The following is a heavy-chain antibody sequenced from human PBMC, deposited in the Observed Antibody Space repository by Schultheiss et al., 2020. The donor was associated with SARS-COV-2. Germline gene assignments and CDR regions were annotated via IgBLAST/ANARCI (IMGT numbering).Heavy chain of an antibody. J-gene: IGHJ4*02. V-gene: IGHV4-38-2*01. CDR1: GYSISSGYY. CDR3: ASSPHYYGSGYYFDY. CDR2: IYTSGST. Sequence: SQTLSLTCAVSGYSISSGYYWGWIRQPAGKGLEWIGRIYTSGSTNYNPSLKSRVTISVDTSKNQFSLKLSSVTAADTAVYYCASSPHYYGSGYYFDYWGQGTLVTVSS. D-gene: IGHD3-10*01.